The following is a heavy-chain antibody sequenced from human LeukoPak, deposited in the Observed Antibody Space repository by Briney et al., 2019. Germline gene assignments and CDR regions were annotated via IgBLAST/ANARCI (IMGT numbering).Heavy chain of an antibody. CDR3: AKANWVSNADAVW. CDR2: ISGGGET. V-gene: IGHV3-23*01. CDR1: GFSFSNYA. J-gene: IGHJ4*02. Sequence: QPGGSLRLSCAASGFSFSNYAMSWVRQAPARGPEWVSSISGGGETFYADSVKGRFTLSRDDSRNTVYLQLNNLRVEDTAIYFCAKANWVSNADAVWWGQGTQVTVSS. D-gene: IGHD1-1*01.